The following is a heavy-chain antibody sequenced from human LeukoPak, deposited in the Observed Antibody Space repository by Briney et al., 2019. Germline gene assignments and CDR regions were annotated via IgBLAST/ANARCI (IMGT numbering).Heavy chain of an antibody. Sequence: GRSLRLSCAASGFTFSGYAMHWVRQAPGKGLEWVAVISYDEKNKYYADSVKGRFTISRDNSKNTLYVQMNSLRAEDTAVYYCARTSETYCSSTSCAARYGMDVWGQGTTVTVSS. CDR3: ARTSETYCSSTSCAARYGMDV. CDR1: GFTFSGYA. D-gene: IGHD2-2*01. CDR2: ISYDEKNK. V-gene: IGHV3-30*04. J-gene: IGHJ6*02.